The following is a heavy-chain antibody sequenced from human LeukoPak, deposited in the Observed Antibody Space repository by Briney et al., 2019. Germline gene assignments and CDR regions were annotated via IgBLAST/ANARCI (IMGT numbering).Heavy chain of an antibody. D-gene: IGHD2-2*02. CDR2: FYPSGTP. Sequence: GGSLRLSCAAPGXTVSSTYVAWVRQPPGKGLEWVSVFYPSGTPHYADSVNGRFTVSRHDSNNVFYLQMNSLRVEDTAVYYCATVPRSTCCYTFDSWGQGTLVIVSS. V-gene: IGHV3-53*04. CDR3: ATVPRSTCCYTFDS. CDR1: GXTVSSTY. J-gene: IGHJ4*02.